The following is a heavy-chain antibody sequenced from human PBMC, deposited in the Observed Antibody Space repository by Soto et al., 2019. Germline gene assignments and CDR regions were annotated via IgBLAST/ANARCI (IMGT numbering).Heavy chain of an antibody. CDR2: ISGSGGST. Sequence: GGSLRLSCAASGFTFSSYAMSWVRQAPGKGLEWVSAISGSGGSTYYADSVKGRFTISRDNSKNTLYLQMNSLRAEDTAVYYCALDIVVVPAAQLPMDVWGQGTTVTRLL. V-gene: IGHV3-23*01. J-gene: IGHJ6*02. D-gene: IGHD2-2*03. CDR3: ALDIVVVPAAQLPMDV. CDR1: GFTFSSYA.